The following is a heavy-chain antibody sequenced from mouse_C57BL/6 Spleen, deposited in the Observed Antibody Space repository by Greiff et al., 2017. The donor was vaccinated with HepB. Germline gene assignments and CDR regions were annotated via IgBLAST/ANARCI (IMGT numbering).Heavy chain of an antibody. V-gene: IGHV2-9*02. Sequence: QVQLQQSGPGLVAPSQSLSITCTVSGFSLTSYGVHWVRQPPGKGLEWLGVIWAGGSTTYNSALMSRLSISKDNSTSQVCLKMNSLQTDDTAMYYCARLKDIWGQGTTLTDSS. CDR3: ARLKDI. CDR1: GFSLTSYG. CDR2: IWAGGST. D-gene: IGHD1-3*01. J-gene: IGHJ2*01.